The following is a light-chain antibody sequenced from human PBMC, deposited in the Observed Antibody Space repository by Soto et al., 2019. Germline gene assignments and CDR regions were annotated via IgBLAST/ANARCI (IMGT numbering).Light chain of an antibody. Sequence: QSVLTQPPSVSAAPGQKVTISCSGSSSNIGNNYVSWYQQFPGTAPKLLIYDNNKRPSGIPDRFSGSKSGTSATLDITGLQTGDEVDYYCGTWDSSLSAVVFGGGTQLTVL. V-gene: IGLV1-51*01. CDR3: GTWDSSLSAVV. CDR1: SSNIGNNY. J-gene: IGLJ2*01. CDR2: DNN.